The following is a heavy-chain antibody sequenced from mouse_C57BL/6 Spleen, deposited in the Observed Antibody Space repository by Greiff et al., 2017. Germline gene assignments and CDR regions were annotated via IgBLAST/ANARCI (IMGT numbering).Heavy chain of an antibody. J-gene: IGHJ4*01. Sequence: VQLKQSGTVLARPGASVKMFCKTSGYTFTSYWMHWVKQRPGQGLELKGAIYPGNSDTRFNQKFKGKAKLTEITTASTAYMELSSRTKEDSAVYYCTRYYYGSSLAMDYWGQGTSVTV. CDR3: TRYYYGSSLAMDY. CDR2: IYPGNSDT. D-gene: IGHD1-1*01. CDR1: GYTFTSYW. V-gene: IGHV1-5*01.